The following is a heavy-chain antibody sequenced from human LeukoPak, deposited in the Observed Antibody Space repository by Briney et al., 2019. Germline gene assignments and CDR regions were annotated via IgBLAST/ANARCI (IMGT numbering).Heavy chain of an antibody. Sequence: GGSLRLSCAASGFTFSSYAMSWVRQAPGKGLEWVSAISGSGGSTYYADSVKGRFTISRDSSKNTLYLQMNSLRAEDTAVYYCARSSGIHCSSSTYYYYGMDVWGQGTTVTVSS. D-gene: IGHD6-19*01. V-gene: IGHV3-23*01. CDR2: ISGSGGST. CDR1: GFTFSSYA. CDR3: ARSSGIHCSSSTYYYYGMDV. J-gene: IGHJ6*02.